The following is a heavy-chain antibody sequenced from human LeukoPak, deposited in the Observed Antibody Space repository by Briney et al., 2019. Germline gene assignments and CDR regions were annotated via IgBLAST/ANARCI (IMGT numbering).Heavy chain of an antibody. CDR1: GGSFSGYY. CDR2: INHSGST. CDR3: AREEMTTVTTSENWFDP. Sequence: TSETLSLTCAVYGGSFSGYYWSWIRQPPGKGLEWIGEINHSGSTNYNPSLKSRVTISVDTSKNQFSLKLSSVTAADTAVYYCAREEMTTVTTSENWFDPWGQGTLVTVSS. V-gene: IGHV4-34*01. D-gene: IGHD4-11*01. J-gene: IGHJ5*02.